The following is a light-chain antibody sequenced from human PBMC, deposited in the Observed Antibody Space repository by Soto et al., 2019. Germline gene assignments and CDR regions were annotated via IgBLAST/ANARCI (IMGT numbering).Light chain of an antibody. V-gene: IGKV3-20*01. Sequence: EIVLTQSPGTLSLSPGERATLSCRASQSVNSDSLAWYQQKPGHPPRVLIYGASTRATGIPDRFRGSGSGTDFILPVSRLDPEHFAVYSRQQQGRSWIAFGQGTRLETK. CDR2: GAS. CDR3: QQQGRSWIA. CDR1: QSVNSDS. J-gene: IGKJ5*01.